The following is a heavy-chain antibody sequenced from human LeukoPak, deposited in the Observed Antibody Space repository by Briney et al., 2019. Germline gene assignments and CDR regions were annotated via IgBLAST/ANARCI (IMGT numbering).Heavy chain of an antibody. CDR3: ARGHNSTLPD. Sequence: GGSLRLSCAASGFTFSLYWMAWVRQAPGKGLEWVANIKEDGSEKYYVDSVKGRFTTSRDNAKNSMYLEMNSLRAEDTAVYYCARGHNSTLPDWGQGSLVTVSS. V-gene: IGHV3-7*04. CDR1: GFTFSLYW. J-gene: IGHJ4*02. CDR2: IKEDGSEK. D-gene: IGHD1-20*01.